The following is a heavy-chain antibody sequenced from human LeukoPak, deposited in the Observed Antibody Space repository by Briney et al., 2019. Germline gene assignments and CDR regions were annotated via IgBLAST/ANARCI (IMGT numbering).Heavy chain of an antibody. CDR2: ISSSASHI. CDR3: AKDSNGWYQRGSNYFDY. CDR1: GFAFSAYS. V-gene: IGHV3-21*04. J-gene: IGHJ4*02. D-gene: IGHD6-19*01. Sequence: GGSLRLSCVVSGFAFSAYSMNWVRQAPGKGLEWVSSISSSASHIHYADSVKGRFTISRDNAKNSLSLQMNSLRAEDTAEYYCAKDSNGWYQRGSNYFDYWGQGTLVTVSS.